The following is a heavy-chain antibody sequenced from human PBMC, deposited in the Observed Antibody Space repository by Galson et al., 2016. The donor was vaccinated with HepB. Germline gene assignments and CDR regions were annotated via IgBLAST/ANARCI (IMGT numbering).Heavy chain of an antibody. CDR3: ARGGVTTDY. CDR2: ISGSGVST. D-gene: IGHD3-10*01. J-gene: IGHJ4*02. CDR1: GFTFSNYA. V-gene: IGHV3-23*01. Sequence: SLRLSCAGSGFTFSNYAMGWVRQAPGKGLEWVSAISGSGVSTYYADSVKGRFTISRDNAQNSLYLQMNSVRVEDTAVYYCARGGVTTDYWGQGILVTVSS.